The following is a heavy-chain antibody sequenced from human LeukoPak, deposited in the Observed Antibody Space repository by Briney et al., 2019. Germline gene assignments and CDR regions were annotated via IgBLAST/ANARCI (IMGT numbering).Heavy chain of an antibody. D-gene: IGHD1-14*01. CDR1: GFTFSSYA. J-gene: IGHJ6*02. Sequence: GGSLRLSCAASGFTFSSYAMHWVRQAPGKGLKWVAVISYDGSNKYYADSVRGRFTISRDNSKNTLYLQMNSLRAEDTAVYYCARVHNTGMDVWGQGTTVTVSS. V-gene: IGHV3-30-3*01. CDR2: ISYDGSNK. CDR3: ARVHNTGMDV.